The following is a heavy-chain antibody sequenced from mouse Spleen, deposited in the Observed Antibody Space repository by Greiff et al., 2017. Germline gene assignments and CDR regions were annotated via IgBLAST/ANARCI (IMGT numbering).Heavy chain of an antibody. D-gene: IGHD1-1*01. V-gene: IGHV3-6*01. Sequence: EVQRVESGPGLVKPSQSLSLTCSVTGYSITSGYYWNWIRQFPGNKLEWMGYISYDGSNNYNPSLKNRISITRDTSKNQFFLKLNSVTTEDTATYYCARSPLLLRFYYFDYWGQGTTLTVSS. CDR3: ARSPLLLRFYYFDY. CDR1: GYSITSGYY. CDR2: ISYDGSN. J-gene: IGHJ2*01.